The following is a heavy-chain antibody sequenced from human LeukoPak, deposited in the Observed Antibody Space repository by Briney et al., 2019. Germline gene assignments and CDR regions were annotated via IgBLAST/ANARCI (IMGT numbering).Heavy chain of an antibody. V-gene: IGHV3-21*01. CDR2: ISSSSSYI. CDR3: ARGIYGSGSL. D-gene: IGHD3-10*01. CDR1: GXXFSSYS. J-gene: IGHJ3*01. Sequence: GGSLRXXCAXSGXXFSSYSMNWVRQAPGKGLEWVSSISSSSSYIYYADSVKGRFTISRDNAKNSLYLQMNSLRAEDTAVYYCARGIYGSGSLWGQGTTVTVSS.